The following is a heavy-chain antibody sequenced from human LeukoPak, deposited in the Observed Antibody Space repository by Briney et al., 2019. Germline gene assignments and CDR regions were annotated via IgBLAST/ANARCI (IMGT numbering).Heavy chain of an antibody. CDR3: AIKGDAFDI. CDR1: GYTFTSYD. V-gene: IGHV1-8*01. CDR2: MNPNSGNT. Sequence: ASVEVSFKASGYTFTSYDINWGRRASGQGLEWMGWMNPNSGNTGYAQKFQGRVTMTRNTSISTAYMELSSLRSEDTAVYYCAIKGDAFDIWGQGTMVTVSS. J-gene: IGHJ3*02.